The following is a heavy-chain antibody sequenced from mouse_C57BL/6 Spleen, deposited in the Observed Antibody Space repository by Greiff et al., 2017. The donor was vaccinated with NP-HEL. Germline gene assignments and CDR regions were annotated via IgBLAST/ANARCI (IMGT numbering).Heavy chain of an antibody. J-gene: IGHJ4*01. Sequence: VQLVEPGGGLVRPGNSLKLSCVTSGFTFSSYRMHWLRPPPGQRLEWIAVITVKSYNYGANYAESVKGSFAISRDDSKSGVYLEMNRIREEDTATYFCSRSGYDGNSVDYWGQGTSVTVSS. CDR2: ITVKSYNYGA. CDR3: SRSGYDGNSVDY. D-gene: IGHD2-1*01. V-gene: IGHV13-2*01. CDR1: GFTFSSYR.